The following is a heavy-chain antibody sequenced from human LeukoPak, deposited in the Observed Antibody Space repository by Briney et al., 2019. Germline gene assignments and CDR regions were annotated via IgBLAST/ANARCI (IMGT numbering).Heavy chain of an antibody. J-gene: IGHJ6*02. CDR3: ARDVVYYGSGRYYYYYGMDV. V-gene: IGHV3-21*01. CDR1: GFTFSSYS. CDR2: ISSSSSYI. D-gene: IGHD3-10*01. Sequence: GGSLRLSCAASGFTFSSYSMNWVRQAPGKGLEWVSSISSSSSYIYYADSVKGRFTISRDNAKNSLYLQMNSLRAEDTAVYYCARDVVYYGSGRYYYYYGMDVWGRGTTVTVSS.